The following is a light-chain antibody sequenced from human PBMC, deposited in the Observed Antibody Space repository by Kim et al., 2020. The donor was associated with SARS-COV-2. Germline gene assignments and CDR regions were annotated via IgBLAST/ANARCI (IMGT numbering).Light chain of an antibody. CDR2: LGS. CDR1: QSLLHSNGYNY. J-gene: IGKJ4*01. V-gene: IGKV2-28*01. CDR3: MQALQTPLT. Sequence: PASISCRSSQSLLHSNGYNYLDWYLQKPGQSPRLLIYLGSNRASGVPDRFSGSGSGTDFTLKINRVEAEDVGVYYCMQALQTPLTFGGGTKVDIK.